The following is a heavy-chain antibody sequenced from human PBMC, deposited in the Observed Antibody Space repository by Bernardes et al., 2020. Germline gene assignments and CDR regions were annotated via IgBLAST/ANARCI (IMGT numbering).Heavy chain of an antibody. J-gene: IGHJ4*02. CDR3: ARAPDPTYIDY. Sequence: ASVKVSCKASGYTFTGYYLNWVRQAPGQGLEWMGRINPNSGGTNYAQNFQGRVTMTRDTSITTAYMEVSRLRSDDTAVYYCARAPDPTYIDYWGQGTLVTVPS. CDR2: INPNSGGT. V-gene: IGHV1-2*06. CDR1: GYTFTGYY.